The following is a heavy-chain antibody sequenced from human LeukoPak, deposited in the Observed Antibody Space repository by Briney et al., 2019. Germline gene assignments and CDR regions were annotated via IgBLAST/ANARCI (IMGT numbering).Heavy chain of an antibody. D-gene: IGHD4-11*01. CDR2: MNPNSGNT. CDR3: ASYPTVTAPSY. V-gene: IGHV1-8*02. CDR1: GGTFSSYA. Sequence: ASVKVSCKASGGTFSSYAISWVRQAPGQGLEWMGWMNPNSGNTGYAQKFQGRVTMTRDTSISTAYMELSRLRSDDTAVYYCASYPTVTAPSYWGQGTLVTVSS. J-gene: IGHJ4*02.